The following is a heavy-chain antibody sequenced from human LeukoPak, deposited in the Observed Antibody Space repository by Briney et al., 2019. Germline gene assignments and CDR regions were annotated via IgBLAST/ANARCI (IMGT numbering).Heavy chain of an antibody. D-gene: IGHD2-2*02. J-gene: IGHJ1*01. CDR3: ARAVPAAIAIAGYFQH. Sequence: SSETLSLTYAVYGGSFSGYYWSWIRQPPGKGLEWIGEINHSGSTNYNPSLKSRVTISVDTSKNQFSLKLSSVTAADTAVYYCARAVPAAIAIAGYFQHWGQGTLVTVSS. CDR1: GGSFSGYY. CDR2: INHSGST. V-gene: IGHV4-34*01.